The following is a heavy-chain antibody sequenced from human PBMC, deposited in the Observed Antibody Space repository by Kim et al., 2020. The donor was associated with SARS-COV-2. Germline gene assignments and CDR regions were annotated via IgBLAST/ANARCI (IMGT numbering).Heavy chain of an antibody. CDR1: GFTFSSYG. V-gene: IGHV3-33*01. D-gene: IGHD2-2*01. Sequence: GGSLRLSCAASGFTFSSYGMHWVRQAPGKGLEWVAVIWYDGSNKYYADSVKGRFTISRDNSKNTLYLQMNSLRAEDTAVYYCARDRYCSSTSCFIARYMDVWGKGTRVTVSS. CDR3: ARDRYCSSTSCFIARYMDV. CDR2: IWYDGSNK. J-gene: IGHJ6*03.